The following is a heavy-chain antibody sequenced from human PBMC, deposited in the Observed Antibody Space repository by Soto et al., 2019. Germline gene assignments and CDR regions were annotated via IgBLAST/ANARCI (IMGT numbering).Heavy chain of an antibody. D-gene: IGHD4-17*01. Sequence: EVQLVESGGGLVQRGGSLRLSCPASGFTFSSYDMHWVRQATGKGLEWVSAIGTAGDTYYPGSVKGRFTISRENAKNSLYLQMNSLRAEDTAVYYCARGAPRGDYDYWGQGTLVTVSS. CDR2: IGTAGDT. J-gene: IGHJ4*02. V-gene: IGHV3-13*01. CDR1: GFTFSSYD. CDR3: ARGAPRGDYDY.